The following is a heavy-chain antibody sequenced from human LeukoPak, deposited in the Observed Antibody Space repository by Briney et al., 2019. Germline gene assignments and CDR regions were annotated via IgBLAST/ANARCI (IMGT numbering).Heavy chain of an antibody. V-gene: IGHV4-39*07. CDR3: ARAATYSSSSGDYFDY. CDR2: LWYTGST. Sequence: SETLSLTCTAASGSISGINYYWAWIRQPPGKGLEWIGSLWYTGSTYYNPSLKSRVTISVDTSKNQFSLKLSSVTAADTAVYYCARAATYSSSSGDYFDYWGQGTLVTVSS. CDR1: SGSISGINYY. J-gene: IGHJ4*02. D-gene: IGHD6-6*01.